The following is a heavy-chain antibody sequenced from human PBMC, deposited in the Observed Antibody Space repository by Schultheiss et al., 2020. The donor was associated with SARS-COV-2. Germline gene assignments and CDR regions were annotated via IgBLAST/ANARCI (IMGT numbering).Heavy chain of an antibody. CDR3: ARGSLRGVYYYYYGMDV. CDR1: GFTFSSYW. V-gene: IGHV3-13*01. J-gene: IGHJ6*02. CDR2: IGTAGDT. D-gene: IGHD3-10*01. Sequence: GGSLRLSCAASGFTFSSYWMHWVRQATGKGLEWVSAIGTAGDTYYPGSVKGRFTISRENAKNSLYLQMNSLRAGDTAVYYCARGSLRGVYYYYYGMDVWGQGTTGTVSS.